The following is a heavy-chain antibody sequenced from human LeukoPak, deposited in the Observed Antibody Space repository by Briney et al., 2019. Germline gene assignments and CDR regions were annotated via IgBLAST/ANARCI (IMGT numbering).Heavy chain of an antibody. J-gene: IGHJ3*02. V-gene: IGHV5-51*01. CDR3: ARALDYGDYEDAFDI. D-gene: IGHD4-17*01. CDR1: GYSFTSYW. Sequence: GESLKISCXGSGYSFTSYWIGWVRQMPGKGLEWMAIIYPGDSDTRYSPSFQGQVTISADKSISTAYLQWSSLKASDTAMYYCARALDYGDYEDAFDIWGQGTMVTVSS. CDR2: IYPGDSDT.